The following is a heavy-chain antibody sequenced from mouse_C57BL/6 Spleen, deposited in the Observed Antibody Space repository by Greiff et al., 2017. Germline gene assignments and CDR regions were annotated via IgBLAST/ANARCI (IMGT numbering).Heavy chain of an antibody. V-gene: IGHV1-22*01. D-gene: IGHD2-1*01. Sequence: EVQLQQSGPELVKPGASVKMSCKASGYTFTDYNMHWVKQSHGKSLVWIGYINPNNGGTSYNQKFKGKATLTVNKSSSTAYMELRSLTSEDSAVYYCAREDGNYGRGYYAMDYWGQGTSVTVSS. CDR2: INPNNGGT. CDR3: AREDGNYGRGYYAMDY. CDR1: GYTFTDYN. J-gene: IGHJ4*01.